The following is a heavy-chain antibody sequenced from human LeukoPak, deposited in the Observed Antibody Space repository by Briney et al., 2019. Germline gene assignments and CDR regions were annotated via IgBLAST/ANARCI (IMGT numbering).Heavy chain of an antibody. CDR1: GGSISSYY. CDR3: ARVPPITGTTGVVVDY. V-gene: IGHV4-59*01. J-gene: IGHJ4*02. D-gene: IGHD1-7*01. Sequence: SETLSLTCTVSGGSISSYYWSWIRQPPGKGLEWIGYIYYSGSTNYNPSRKSRVTISVDTSKNQFSLKLSSVTAADTAVYYCARVPPITGTTGVVVDYWGQGTLVTVSS. CDR2: IYYSGST.